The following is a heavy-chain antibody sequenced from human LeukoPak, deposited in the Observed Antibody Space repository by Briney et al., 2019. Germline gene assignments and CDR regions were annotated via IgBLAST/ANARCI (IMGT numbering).Heavy chain of an antibody. J-gene: IGHJ1*01. V-gene: IGHV3-53*01. CDR3: AREASGSYFHH. Sequence: GGSLRLSCAASGFVVSNNYMSWVRQAPGKGLEWVSVLHSGGSTYYADSVKGRFTISRDNSKNTVYLQMNRLRAEDTAVYYCAREASGSYFHHWGQGTLVTVSS. D-gene: IGHD1-26*01. CDR1: GFVVSNNY. CDR2: LHSGGST.